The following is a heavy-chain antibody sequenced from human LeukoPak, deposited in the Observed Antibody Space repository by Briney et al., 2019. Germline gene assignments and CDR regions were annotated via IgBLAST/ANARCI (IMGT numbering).Heavy chain of an antibody. J-gene: IGHJ6*03. CDR1: GGSISSYY. CDR2: IYTSGST. D-gene: IGHD3-3*01. V-gene: IGHV4-4*07. Sequence: PSETLSLTCTVSGGSISSYYWSWIRQPAGKGLEWIGRIYTSGSTNYNPSLKSRVTMSVDTSKNQFSLKLSSVTAADTAVYYCARFTGDDFWSGYYGGYYYYYYMDVWGKGTTVTVSS. CDR3: ARFTGDDFWSGYYGGYYYYYYMDV.